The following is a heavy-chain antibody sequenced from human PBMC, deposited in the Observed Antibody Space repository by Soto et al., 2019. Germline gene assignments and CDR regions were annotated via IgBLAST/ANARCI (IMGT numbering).Heavy chain of an antibody. Sequence: SETLSLTCTVSGGSISNYYWSWIRQPPGKGLEWIGYIFSSGSTNYNPSLKSRVTISVHTSNNQFSLKLTSVTAADTAVYYWARGGSSFHKWGQRTPVTV. CDR2: IFSSGST. V-gene: IGHV4-59*01. D-gene: IGHD1-26*01. CDR3: ARGGSSFHK. CDR1: GGSISNYY. J-gene: IGHJ6*01.